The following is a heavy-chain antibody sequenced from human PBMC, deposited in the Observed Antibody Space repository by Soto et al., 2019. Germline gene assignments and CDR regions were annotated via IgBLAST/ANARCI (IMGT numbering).Heavy chain of an antibody. Sequence: RASVKVSCKASGGTFSSYAISWVRQAPGQRLEWMGGIIPIFGTANYAQKFQGRVTITADESTSTAYMELSSLRSEDTAVYYCARVNHDWGYGMDVWGQGTTVTVSS. CDR2: IIPIFGTA. V-gene: IGHV1-69*13. CDR3: ARVNHDWGYGMDV. CDR1: GGTFSSYA. D-gene: IGHD7-27*01. J-gene: IGHJ6*02.